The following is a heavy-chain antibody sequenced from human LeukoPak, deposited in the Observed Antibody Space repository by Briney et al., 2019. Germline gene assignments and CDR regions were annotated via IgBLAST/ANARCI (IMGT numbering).Heavy chain of an antibody. D-gene: IGHD2-2*01. CDR1: GYTFTSYY. V-gene: IGHV1-46*01. J-gene: IGHJ4*02. CDR3: ASRSSTSLGYYFDY. Sequence: ASVKVSCKASGYTFTSYYMHWVRRAPGQGLEWVGIINPSGGSTNYAQKFQGRVTMTRDTSTSTVYMELSSLRSEDTAVYYCASRSSTSLGYYFDYWGQGTLVTVSS. CDR2: INPSGGST.